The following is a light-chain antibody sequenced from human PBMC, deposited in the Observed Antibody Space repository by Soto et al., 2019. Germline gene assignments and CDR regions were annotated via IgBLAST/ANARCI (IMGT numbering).Light chain of an antibody. V-gene: IGLV2-8*01. Sequence: QSVLTQPPSASGSPGQSVTISCTGTRNDIGAYEFVSWYQHHPGKAPKLIIYEVVQRPSGVPDRFSGSKSGNTASLTVSGLQAADEADYYCKSYAGSNNYVSGTGTKVTVL. CDR2: EVV. CDR3: KSYAGSNNYV. J-gene: IGLJ1*01. CDR1: RNDIGAYEF.